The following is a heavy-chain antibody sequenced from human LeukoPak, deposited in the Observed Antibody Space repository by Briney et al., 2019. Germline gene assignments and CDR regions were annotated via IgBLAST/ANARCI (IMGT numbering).Heavy chain of an antibody. CDR2: IYYSGST. CDR1: GGSISRYY. CDR3: ASRSSIWSGYQDTLYYFDS. D-gene: IGHD3-3*01. Sequence: SETLSLTCTVSGGSISRYYWSWIREPPGKPLEWIGHIYYSGSTNYNPSLKSRVTISVDTSKNQFSLKLSSVTAADTAVYYCASRSSIWSGYQDTLYYFDSWGQGTLVTVSS. V-gene: IGHV4-59*13. J-gene: IGHJ4*02.